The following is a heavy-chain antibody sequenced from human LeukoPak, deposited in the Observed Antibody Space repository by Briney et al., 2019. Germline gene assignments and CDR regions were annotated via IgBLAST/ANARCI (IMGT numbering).Heavy chain of an antibody. CDR1: GASLNNYY. CDR3: ARKEWELHFDL. D-gene: IGHD1-26*01. V-gene: IGHV4-59*01. CDR2: IHSSGST. Sequence: SETLSPTCTVSGASLNNYYLSWIRQPPGMGLEWIGYIHSSGSTNYNPSLKSRVAISIDTSKNQFSLRVNSMTAADAAVYYCARKEWELHFDLWGRGSPVTVSS. J-gene: IGHJ2*01.